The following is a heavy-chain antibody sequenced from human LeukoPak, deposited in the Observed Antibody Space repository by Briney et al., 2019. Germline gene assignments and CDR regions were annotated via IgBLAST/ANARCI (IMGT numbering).Heavy chain of an antibody. V-gene: IGHV3-30-3*01. Sequence: PGGSLRLSCAASGFTFSSYAMHWVRQAPGKGLEWVAVTSYDGSNKYYADSVKGRFTISRDNSKNTLYLQMNSLRAEDTAVYYCASPPHYYDSSGLPSHDYWGQGTLVTVSS. J-gene: IGHJ4*02. CDR2: TSYDGSNK. CDR3: ASPPHYYDSSGLPSHDY. CDR1: GFTFSSYA. D-gene: IGHD3-22*01.